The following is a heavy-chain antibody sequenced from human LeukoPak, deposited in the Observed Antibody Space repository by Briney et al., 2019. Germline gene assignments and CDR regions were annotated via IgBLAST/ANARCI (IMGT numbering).Heavy chain of an antibody. CDR3: ARDPIRITMIVVPRWAFDI. Sequence: SETLSLTCTVSGGSLSSSSYYWGWIRQPPGKGLEWIGSIYYSGSTNYNPSLKSRVTISVDTSKNQFSLKLSSVTAADTAVYYCARDPIRITMIVVPRWAFDIWGQGTMVTVSS. CDR2: IYYSGST. J-gene: IGHJ3*02. CDR1: GGSLSSSSYY. D-gene: IGHD3-22*01. V-gene: IGHV4-39*07.